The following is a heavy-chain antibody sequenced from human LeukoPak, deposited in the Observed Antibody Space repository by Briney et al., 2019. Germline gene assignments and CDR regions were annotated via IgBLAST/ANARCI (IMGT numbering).Heavy chain of an antibody. J-gene: IGHJ1*01. D-gene: IGHD6-13*01. CDR2: ISGSGGST. Sequence: GGSLRLSCAASGFTFSSYAMSWVRQAPGKGLEWVSSISGSGGSTYYADSVKGRFTISRDNSKNTLYLQMNSLGAEGTAVFYCAKLPGGSRYFGRYFQDWGQGTLVTVSS. CDR1: GFTFSSYA. V-gene: IGHV3-23*01. CDR3: AKLPGGSRYFGRYFQD.